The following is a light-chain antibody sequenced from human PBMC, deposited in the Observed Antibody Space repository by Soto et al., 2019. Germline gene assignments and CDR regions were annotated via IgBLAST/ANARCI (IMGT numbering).Light chain of an antibody. CDR3: QQYNSFRT. CDR2: KAS. J-gene: IGKJ1*01. Sequence: DIQMTQSPSTLSASVGDRVTITCRASQSISSWLAWYQQKPGKAPKLLIYKASSLESGVPSRFSGSGSGTEFTLTISSLQPDDIATYYCQQYNSFRTFGQETKVEIK. CDR1: QSISSW. V-gene: IGKV1-5*03.